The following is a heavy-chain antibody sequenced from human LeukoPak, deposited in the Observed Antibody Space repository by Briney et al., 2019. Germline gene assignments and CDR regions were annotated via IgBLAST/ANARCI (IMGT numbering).Heavy chain of an antibody. CDR2: IYYSGST. CDR1: GGSISSSSYY. Sequence: PSETLSLTCTVSGGSISSSSYYWGWIRQPPGKGLEWIGSIYYSGSTYYNPSLKSRVTISVDTSKNQFSLKLSSVTAADTAVYYCVGTMVRGVITFDYWGQGTLVTVSS. D-gene: IGHD3-10*01. J-gene: IGHJ4*02. V-gene: IGHV4-39*01. CDR3: VGTMVRGVITFDY.